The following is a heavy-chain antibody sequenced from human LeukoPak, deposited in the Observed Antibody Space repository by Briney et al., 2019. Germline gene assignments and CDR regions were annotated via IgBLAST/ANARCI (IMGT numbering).Heavy chain of an antibody. CDR3: AREGCSGGSCYYYYYYYGMDV. Sequence: GGSLTLSCAASGFXFSSYAMSWVRQAPGKGLEWVSTIIGSGGSTYYLDPMKGRFTNSRDNSKTTLYLQMNSLRAEDTAVYYCAREGCSGGSCYYYYYYYGMDVWAKGPRSPSP. J-gene: IGHJ6*02. D-gene: IGHD2-15*01. CDR2: IIGSGGST. CDR1: GFXFSSYA. V-gene: IGHV3-23*01.